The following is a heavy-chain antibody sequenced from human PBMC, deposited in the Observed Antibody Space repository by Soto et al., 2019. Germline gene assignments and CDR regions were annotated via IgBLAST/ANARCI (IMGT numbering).Heavy chain of an antibody. CDR1: GFTFTKAY. CDR3: XXXXXXRGSNFYGAY. V-gene: IGHV3-15*01. CDR2: IKNNNAGGTT. Sequence: EVQLVESGGGLVEPGGAISLSCVASGFTFTKAYMSWVRQAPGKGLEWVGRIKNNNAGGTTDYATSVKGRFTISRDDSXXXXXXXXXXXXXXXXXXXXXXXXXXXRGSNFYGAYWGQGTLVTVSS. D-gene: IGHD1-26*01. J-gene: IGHJ4*02.